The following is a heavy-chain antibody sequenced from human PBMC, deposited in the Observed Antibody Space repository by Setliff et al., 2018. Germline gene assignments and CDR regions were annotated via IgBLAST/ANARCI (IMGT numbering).Heavy chain of an antibody. CDR3: ARQVWVSNTATFDP. V-gene: IGHV4-4*08. D-gene: IGHD2-2*02. Sequence: SETLSLTCTVSGGSFTTYYWSWIRQSPGKGLEWIGYIHISGSTNYNPSLKSRVTISVDSSKNQFSLKLISVTAADTAVYYCARQVWVSNTATFDPWGQGTLVTVSS. J-gene: IGHJ5*02. CDR2: IHISGST. CDR1: GGSFTTYY.